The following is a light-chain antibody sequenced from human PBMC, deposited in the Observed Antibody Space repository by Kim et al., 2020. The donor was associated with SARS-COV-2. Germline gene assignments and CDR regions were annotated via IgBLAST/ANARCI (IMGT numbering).Light chain of an antibody. Sequence: ASCVHILTITCRAIRCITNFFPYFQQKPQESPQSLIYATSSFPIGFPSNFSGSASLTDFTLTIISLQPEDFSTYYCHHYHSYPLPFGGDTNVDIK. CDR2: ATS. J-gene: IGKJ4*01. CDR3: HHYHSYPLP. V-gene: IGKV1-16*02. CDR1: RCITNF.